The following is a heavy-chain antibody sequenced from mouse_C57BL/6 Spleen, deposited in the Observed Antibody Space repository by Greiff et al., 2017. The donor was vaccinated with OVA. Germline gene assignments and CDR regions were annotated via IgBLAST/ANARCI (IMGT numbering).Heavy chain of an antibody. CDR1: GYTFTSYG. CDR3: ARRYDGWALDY. CDR2: IYPRSGNT. Sequence: QVQLQQSGAELARPGASVKLSCKASGYTFTSYGISWVKQRTGQGLEWIGEIYPRSGNTYYNEKFKGKGTLTADKSSSTASMELRSLTSEDSAVYFCARRYDGWALDYWGQGTTLTVSS. V-gene: IGHV1-81*01. D-gene: IGHD2-3*01. J-gene: IGHJ2*01.